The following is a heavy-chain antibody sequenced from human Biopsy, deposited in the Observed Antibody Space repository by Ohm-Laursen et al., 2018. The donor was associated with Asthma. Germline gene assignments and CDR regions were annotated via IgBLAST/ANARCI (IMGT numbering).Heavy chain of an antibody. D-gene: IGHD2-2*01. J-gene: IGHJ4*02. CDR2: ITSVFGAT. CDR3: ARKAGSCISRTCYSLDF. Sequence: SSVKVSCKSLGGTFNTYVIGWVRQAPGQGLEWMGGITSVFGATTYPQKFQDRVTITADDSTSTVYMELSSLRSEDTAVYYCARKAGSCISRTCYSLDFWGQGTLVTVSS. CDR1: GGTFNTYV. V-gene: IGHV1-69*01.